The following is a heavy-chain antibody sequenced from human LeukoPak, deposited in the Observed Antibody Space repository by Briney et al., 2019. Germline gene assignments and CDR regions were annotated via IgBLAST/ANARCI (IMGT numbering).Heavy chain of an antibody. J-gene: IGHJ4*02. CDR3: ARAVAATRAFFDY. D-gene: IGHD6-19*01. V-gene: IGHV4-34*01. CDR2: INHSGST. CDR1: GGSFSGYY. Sequence: SETLSLTCAVYGGSFSGYYWTYIRQPPGKGLEWIGEINHSGSTNYNPSLKSRVTISVDTSKNQFSLKLSSVTAADTAVYYCARAVAATRAFFDYWGQGTLVTVSS.